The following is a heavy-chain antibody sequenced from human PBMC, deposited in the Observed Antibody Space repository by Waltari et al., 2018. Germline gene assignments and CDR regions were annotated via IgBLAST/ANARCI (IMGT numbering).Heavy chain of an antibody. D-gene: IGHD3-3*01. CDR1: GASINRGDYY. CDR3: ARVDTIFGVVPHADAFDI. CDR2: IAYSGTT. J-gene: IGHJ3*02. V-gene: IGHV4-30-4*08. Sequence: QVHLQESGPGLATPSQTLPLTCSVSGASINRGDYYWSWIRQPPGKGLEWIGYIAYSGTTYYTPSLKSRVSISLDTAKNDFSLEVRSVTAADTAMYYCARVDTIFGVVPHADAFDIWGQGTMVTVAS.